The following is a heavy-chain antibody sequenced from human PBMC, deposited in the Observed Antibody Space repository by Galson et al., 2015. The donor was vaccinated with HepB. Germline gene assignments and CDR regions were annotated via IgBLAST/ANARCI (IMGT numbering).Heavy chain of an antibody. D-gene: IGHD3-10*01. CDR2: IYYSGST. Sequence: TCAVSGGSISSGGYSWSWIRQPPGKGLEWIGYIYYSGSTYYNPSLKSRVTISVDTSKNQFSLKLSSVTAADTAVYYCAREFPGSGYAFDIWGQGTMVTVSS. CDR3: AREFPGSGYAFDI. CDR1: GGSISSGGYS. J-gene: IGHJ3*02. V-gene: IGHV4-30-4*07.